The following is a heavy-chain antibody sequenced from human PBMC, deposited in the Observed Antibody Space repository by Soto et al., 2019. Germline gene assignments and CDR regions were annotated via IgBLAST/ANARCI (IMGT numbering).Heavy chain of an antibody. Sequence: GASVKVSCKASGYTFTTHNINWVRQATGQGLEWMGWMNPNSGTTGYAQKFQDRITLTRDTSKTTAYMELSSLRSDDTAVYYCARDWCSGGSCYLFFDYWGQGTLVTVSS. CDR1: GYTFTTHN. J-gene: IGHJ4*02. D-gene: IGHD2-15*01. CDR2: MNPNSGTT. V-gene: IGHV1-8*02. CDR3: ARDWCSGGSCYLFFDY.